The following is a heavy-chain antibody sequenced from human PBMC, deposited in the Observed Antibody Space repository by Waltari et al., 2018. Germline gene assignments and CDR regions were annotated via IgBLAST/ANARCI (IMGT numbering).Heavy chain of an antibody. Sequence: VRLIQSGAEVRKTRATVKISCKVLGSTFNENFMHWVKQASGRGIEWVGLVNHQDHRTVYAEKLQGRVTITNELSPDTAYMETSLLRSDDTAVYYCATHIDCNAWGKWTAGNVSS. CDR3: ATHIDCNA. D-gene: IGHD2-21*01. J-gene: IGHJ6*04. CDR2: VNHQDHRT. V-gene: IGHV1-69-2*01. CDR1: GSTFNENF.